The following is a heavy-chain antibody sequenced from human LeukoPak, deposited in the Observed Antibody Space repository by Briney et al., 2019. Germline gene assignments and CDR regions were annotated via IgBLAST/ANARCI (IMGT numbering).Heavy chain of an antibody. CDR3: ARPSSLDGSGRYYIDY. Sequence: PEGSLRLSCEVSGFTVSNNYLNWVRQATGKGLEWVSVTHSDGTTHYADSVKGRFTISRDNSKNTLYLQMSSLRDEDTAVYYCARPSSLDGSGRYYIDYWGQGTLVTVSS. V-gene: IGHV3-66*01. D-gene: IGHD3-10*01. CDR2: THSDGTT. J-gene: IGHJ4*02. CDR1: GFTVSNNY.